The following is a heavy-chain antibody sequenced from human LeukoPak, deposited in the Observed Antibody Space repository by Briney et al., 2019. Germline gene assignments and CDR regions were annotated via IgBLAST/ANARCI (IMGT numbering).Heavy chain of an antibody. CDR2: ISSSSSYI. D-gene: IGHD4-23*01. Sequence: GGSLRLSCAASGFTFSSYSMNWVRQAPGKGLEWVSSISSSSSYIYYADSVKGRFTISRDNAKNSLYLQMNSLRAEDTAVYYCAREDYGGNSGWDYWGQGTLVNVSS. J-gene: IGHJ4*02. CDR1: GFTFSSYS. V-gene: IGHV3-21*01. CDR3: AREDYGGNSGWDY.